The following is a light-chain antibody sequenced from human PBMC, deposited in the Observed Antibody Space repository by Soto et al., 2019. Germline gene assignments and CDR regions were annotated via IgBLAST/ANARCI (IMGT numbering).Light chain of an antibody. J-gene: IGKJ5*01. V-gene: IGKV3-15*01. CDR2: GVS. CDR1: QSVDRN. CDR3: QQYNNWPPIT. Sequence: VSVSTGESATLSCRASQSVDRNVAWYQQKPGQAPRLLIYGVSTRATGIPARFSGSGSGTEFTLTISSLQSEDFGVYYCQQYNNWPPITFGQGTRLEIK.